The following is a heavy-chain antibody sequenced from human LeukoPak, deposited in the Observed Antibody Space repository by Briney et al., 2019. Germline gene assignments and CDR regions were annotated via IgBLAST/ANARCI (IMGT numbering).Heavy chain of an antibody. Sequence: KPSETLSLTCTVSGVSVSNNYWSWIRQPPGQGLEWIGNIYYTGSTNYNPSLKSRVTISIDSSKNQLSLKLSPVTGADTAVYFCARHGGLVRGFSDAFDIWGQGTMFTVSS. J-gene: IGHJ3*02. CDR2: IYYTGST. V-gene: IGHV4-59*08. CDR1: GVSVSNNY. D-gene: IGHD3-10*01. CDR3: ARHGGLVRGFSDAFDI.